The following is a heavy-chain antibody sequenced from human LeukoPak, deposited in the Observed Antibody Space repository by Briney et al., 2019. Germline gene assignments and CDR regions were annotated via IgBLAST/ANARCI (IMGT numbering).Heavy chain of an antibody. CDR3: VKGYCSSTSCRLDS. Sequence: PGGSLRLSCSASGFTFSSFAFHWVRQAPGKGLEYVSAISSNGVSTYYADSVKGRFTISRDNSENTLYLQMSVRAEDTAVYYCVKGYCSSTSCRLDSWGQGTLVTVSS. J-gene: IGHJ4*02. CDR2: ISSNGVST. V-gene: IGHV3-64D*06. CDR1: GFTFSSFA. D-gene: IGHD2-2*01.